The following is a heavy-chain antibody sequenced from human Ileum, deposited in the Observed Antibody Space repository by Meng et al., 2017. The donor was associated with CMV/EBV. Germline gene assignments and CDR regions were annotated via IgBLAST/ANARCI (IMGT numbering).Heavy chain of an antibody. Sequence: QGQLQQVGAGQLKPSETLSLVCAVHNSAFSDYYWTWIRQSPGKGLEWIGEINNRGSTNYNPSLKSRVTISIDTSRNQFSLKLTSMTAADTAVYYCARASPQRRFLSYWGQGTLVTVSS. CDR3: ARASPQRRFLSY. CDR1: NSAFSDYY. V-gene: IGHV4-34*01. D-gene: IGHD3-3*01. J-gene: IGHJ4*02. CDR2: INNRGST.